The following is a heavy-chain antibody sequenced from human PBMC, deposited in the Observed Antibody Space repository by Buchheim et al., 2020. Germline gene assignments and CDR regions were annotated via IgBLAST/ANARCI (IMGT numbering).Heavy chain of an antibody. V-gene: IGHV4-59*01. CDR1: GGSISNYY. J-gene: IGHJ4*02. D-gene: IGHD3-10*01. CDR2: IYYSGST. Sequence: QVQLQESGSGLVKPSETLSLTCTVSGGSISNYYWSWIRQPPGKGLEWIGSIYYSGSTNYNLSLKSRVTISVDTSKNQFSLMLTAVTAADTAVYYCARLEFEEIAYLDYWGQGTL. CDR3: ARLEFEEIAYLDY.